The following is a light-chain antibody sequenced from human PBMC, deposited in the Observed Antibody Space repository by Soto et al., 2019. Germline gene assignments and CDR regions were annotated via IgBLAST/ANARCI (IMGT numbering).Light chain of an antibody. V-gene: IGKV3-15*01. CDR3: QHYYHWPPGST. CDR2: GSS. J-gene: IGKJ2*01. CDR1: QSIRTN. Sequence: EVVMTQSPASLSVSPGDRATLSCRASQSIRTNLAWYQQKVGQAPRLLIYGSSTRASGIPARFSGTGSVTEFTLTISSLQSEDFAVYYCQHYYHWPPGSTFGPGTKLDIK.